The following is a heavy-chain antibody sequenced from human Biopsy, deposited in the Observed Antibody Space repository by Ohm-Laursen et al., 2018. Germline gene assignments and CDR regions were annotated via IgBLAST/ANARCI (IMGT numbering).Heavy chain of an antibody. V-gene: IGHV3-48*04. CDR2: VSGSGTTI. CDR3: ARDGVGSYHDY. D-gene: IGHD3-16*02. Sequence: SLRLSCAASGFTFSGFSMNWVRQAPGKGLEWLSYVSGSGTTIFYADSVKGRFTVSRDNAKNSLYLQMNSLTVEDTAVYYCARDGVGSYHDYWGQGTLVTVSS. CDR1: GFTFSGFS. J-gene: IGHJ4*02.